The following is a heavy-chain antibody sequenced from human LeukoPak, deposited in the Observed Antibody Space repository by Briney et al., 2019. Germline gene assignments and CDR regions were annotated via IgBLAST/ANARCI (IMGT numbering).Heavy chain of an antibody. CDR2: INPRGGSA. V-gene: IGHV1-46*01. CDR1: GYTFTSYY. D-gene: IGHD3-10*01. J-gene: IGHJ4*02. Sequence: ASVKVSCKASGYTFTSYYMHWVRQAPGQGLEWMGIINPRGGSASSAQKFQGRVTLTRDTSTSTVYMELNSLRSEDTAVYYCARDYHGSGSLTTFDYWGQGTLVTVAS. CDR3: ARDYHGSGSLTTFDY.